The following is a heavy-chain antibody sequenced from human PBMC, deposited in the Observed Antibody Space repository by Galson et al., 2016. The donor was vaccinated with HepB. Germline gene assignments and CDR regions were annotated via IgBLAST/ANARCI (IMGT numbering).Heavy chain of an antibody. Sequence: QSGAEVKKPGESLTISCKASGYSFTSYWIGWVRQMPGKGLEWMGIIYPGDSETRYSPSFQGQVILSADKSITTAYLKWSSLKASDTAMYYCARQGLDAALDYWGQGTLVTVSS. J-gene: IGHJ4*02. CDR2: IYPGDSET. CDR1: GYSFTSYW. D-gene: IGHD6-6*01. CDR3: ARQGLDAALDY. V-gene: IGHV5-51*01.